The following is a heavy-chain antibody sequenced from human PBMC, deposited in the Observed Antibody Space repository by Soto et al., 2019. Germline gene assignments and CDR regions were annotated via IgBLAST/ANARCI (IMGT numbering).Heavy chain of an antibody. CDR2: MYYSGSA. D-gene: IGHD1-26*01. CDR1: GGSISSSNYH. Sequence: SETLSVTCTVSGGSISSSNYHRGRIRQPPGKGLEWIGSMYYSGSAYYNPSLKSRVTISVDTSKNQFSLKLTSVTAADTAVYHCARHVGNSPPGSWGQGTLVTSPQ. J-gene: IGHJ4*02. CDR3: ARHVGNSPPGS. V-gene: IGHV4-39*01.